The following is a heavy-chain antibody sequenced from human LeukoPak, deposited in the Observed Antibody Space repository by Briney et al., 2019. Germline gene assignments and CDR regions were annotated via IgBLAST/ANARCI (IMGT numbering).Heavy chain of an antibody. D-gene: IGHD3-16*01. V-gene: IGHV3-64*01. Sequence: TGGSLRLSCAASGFTFSSYAMHWVRQAPGKGLEYVSAISSNGGSTYYANSVKGRFTISRDNAKNSLFLQMNSLRAEDTAVYYCTKSRSGESWGQGTLVTVSS. J-gene: IGHJ5*02. CDR1: GFTFSSYA. CDR3: TKSRSGES. CDR2: ISSNGGST.